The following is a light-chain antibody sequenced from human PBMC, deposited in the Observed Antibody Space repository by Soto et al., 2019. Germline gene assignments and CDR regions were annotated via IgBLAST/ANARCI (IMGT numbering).Light chain of an antibody. CDR3: QQYGT. CDR2: GAS. J-gene: IGKJ1*01. CDR1: QSVSSN. Sequence: EIVMTQSPATLSVSPGERATLSCRASQSVSSNLAWYQQKPGQAPRLLIYGASTRATGIPARFSGSGSGKEFTLTISSLQSEDFAVYYCQQYGTFGQGTKVEIK. V-gene: IGKV3-15*01.